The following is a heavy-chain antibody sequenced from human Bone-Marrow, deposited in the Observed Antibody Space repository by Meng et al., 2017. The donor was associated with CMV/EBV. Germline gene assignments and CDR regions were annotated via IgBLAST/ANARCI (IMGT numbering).Heavy chain of an antibody. D-gene: IGHD2-2*01. Sequence: ASVKVSCKASGYTFTNYGISWVRQAPGQGLEWMGWISVYNGYTNYAQKFQGRVTMTTDTSTSTAYMELRSLRSDDTAVYYCARDYCTSCYRGDAFDIWGQGTMVTVSS. CDR1: GYTFTNYG. J-gene: IGHJ3*02. V-gene: IGHV1-18*01. CDR2: ISVYNGYT. CDR3: ARDYCTSCYRGDAFDI.